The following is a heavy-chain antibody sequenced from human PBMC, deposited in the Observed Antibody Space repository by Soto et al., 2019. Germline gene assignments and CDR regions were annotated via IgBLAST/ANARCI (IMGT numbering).Heavy chain of an antibody. CDR1: GYTFRTHG. V-gene: IGHV1-18*04. D-gene: IGHD4-17*01. Sequence: ASVKVSCKASGYTFRTHGVSWVRRAPGQGLEWMGWISGYNGNTNYAQKFQGRVTMTTETSTNTAYMELWSLRSDDTALYYCASWAGQVRDFGGPLDYWGQGTLVTVSS. CDR3: ASWAGQVRDFGGPLDY. CDR2: ISGYNGNT. J-gene: IGHJ4*02.